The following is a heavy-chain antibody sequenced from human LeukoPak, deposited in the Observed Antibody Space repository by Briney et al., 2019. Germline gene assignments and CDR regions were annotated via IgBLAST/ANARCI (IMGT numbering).Heavy chain of an antibody. CDR2: IYSGGST. CDR1: GFPFSDYC. CDR3: ARVGDCGRASCYAIDY. D-gene: IGHD2-2*01. J-gene: IGHJ4*02. Sequence: PGGSLSLSGAASGFPFSDYCMSWIRQAPGKGLECVANIYSGGSTYYTDSVRGRFIISRDISKNTLYLQMNSLRAEDTAVYYCARVGDCGRASCYAIDYWGQGTLVTVSS. V-gene: IGHV3-66*01.